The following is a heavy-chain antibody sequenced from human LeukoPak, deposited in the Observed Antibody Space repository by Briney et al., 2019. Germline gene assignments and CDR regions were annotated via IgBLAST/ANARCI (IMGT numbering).Heavy chain of an antibody. J-gene: IGHJ4*02. V-gene: IGHV3-30-3*01. CDR2: ISYDGSNK. D-gene: IGHD5/OR15-5a*01. CDR3: ARESLWVYEGAGYFDY. Sequence: GGSLRLSCAASGFTFSSYAMHWVRQAPGKGLEWVAVISYDGSNKYYADSVKGRFTISRDNSKNTLYLQMNSLRAEDTAVYYCARESLWVYEGAGYFDYWGQGTLVTVSS. CDR1: GFTFSSYA.